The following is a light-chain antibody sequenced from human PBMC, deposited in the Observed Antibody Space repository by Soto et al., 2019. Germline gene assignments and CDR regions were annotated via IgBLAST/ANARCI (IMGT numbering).Light chain of an antibody. Sequence: EIVMTQSPATLSLSPGERATLSCRASQSVSSSYLSWYQHKPGRAPRLLIYGASIRATGIPARFSGSGSGTYFTLTISSLQPEDFAVYYCQQDYNLPWTFGQGTKWIS. CDR1: QSVSSSY. CDR2: GAS. V-gene: IGKV3D-7*01. J-gene: IGKJ1*01. CDR3: QQDYNLPWT.